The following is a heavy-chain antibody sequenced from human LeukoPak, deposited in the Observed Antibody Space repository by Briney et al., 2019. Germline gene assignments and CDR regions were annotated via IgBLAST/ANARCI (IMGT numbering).Heavy chain of an antibody. CDR2: ISYDGSNK. CDR1: GFTFSSYE. Sequence: PGGSLRRSCAASGFTFSSYEMNWVRQAPGKGLEWVAVISYDGSNKYYADSVKGRFTISRDNSKNTLYLQMNSLRAEDTAVYYCARLGGSSFDYWGQGTLVTVSS. CDR3: ARLGGSSFDY. V-gene: IGHV3-30-3*01. D-gene: IGHD1-26*01. J-gene: IGHJ4*02.